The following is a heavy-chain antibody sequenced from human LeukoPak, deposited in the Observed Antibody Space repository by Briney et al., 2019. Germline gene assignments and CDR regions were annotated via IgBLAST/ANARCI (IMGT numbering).Heavy chain of an antibody. V-gene: IGHV1-2*02. CDR2: INPNSGGA. CDR1: GYTFTGYY. D-gene: IGHD3-10*01. Sequence: AASVKVSCKASGYTFTGYYMHWVRQAPGQGLEWMGWINPNSGGANYAQKFQGRVTMTRDTSISTAYMELSRLRSDDTAVYYCASLQKWFGESNSDYWGQGTPVTVSS. J-gene: IGHJ4*02. CDR3: ASLQKWFGESNSDY.